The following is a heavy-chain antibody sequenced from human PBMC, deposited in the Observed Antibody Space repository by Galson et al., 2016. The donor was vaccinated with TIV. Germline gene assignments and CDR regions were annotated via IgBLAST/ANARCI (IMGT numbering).Heavy chain of an antibody. V-gene: IGHV1-46*01. CDR1: GYIFTNYY. D-gene: IGHD1-26*01. CDR2: IDPSSGGT. J-gene: IGHJ4*02. Sequence: SVKVPCKASGYIFTNYYFHWVRQAPGQGLEWMGVIDPSSGGTTYAQKFQARLIMTRDTSTTTAYMDLSSLKSGDTAVYYCTRDLGRLRDYWGQGTLVTVSS. CDR3: TRDLGRLRDY.